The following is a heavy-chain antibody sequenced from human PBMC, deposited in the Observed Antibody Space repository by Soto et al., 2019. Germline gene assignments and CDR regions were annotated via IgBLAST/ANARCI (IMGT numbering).Heavy chain of an antibody. CDR3: ARTPFIAAADRFYYGMDV. V-gene: IGHV4-31*03. D-gene: IGHD6-13*01. Sequence: QVQLQESGPGLVKPSQTLSLTCTVSGGSISSGGYYWSWIRQHPGKGLEWIGYIYYSGSTYYNPALKIRVTISVDTSKNQFSLKLSSVTAADTAVYYCARTPFIAAADRFYYGMDVWGQGTTVTVSS. CDR1: GGSISSGGYY. J-gene: IGHJ6*02. CDR2: IYYSGST.